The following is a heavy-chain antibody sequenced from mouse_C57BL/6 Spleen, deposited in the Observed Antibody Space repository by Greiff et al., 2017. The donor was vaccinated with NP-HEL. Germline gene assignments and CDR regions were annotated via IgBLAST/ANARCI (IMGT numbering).Heavy chain of an antibody. J-gene: IGHJ4*01. CDR2: INPNNGGT. V-gene: IGHV1-26*01. D-gene: IGHD2-4*01. CDR3: ARSGDYEDAMDY. Sequence: EVKLQQSGPELVKPGASVTISCKASGYTFTDYYMNWVKQSHGKSLEWIGDINPNNGGTSYNQKFKGKATLTVDKSSSTAYMELRSLTSEDSAVYYCARSGDYEDAMDYWGQGTSVTVAS. CDR1: GYTFTDYY.